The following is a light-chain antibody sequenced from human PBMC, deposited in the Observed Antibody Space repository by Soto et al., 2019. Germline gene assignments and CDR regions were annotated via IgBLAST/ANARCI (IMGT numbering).Light chain of an antibody. V-gene: IGKV1-5*01. J-gene: IGKJ1*01. CDR2: DAS. CDR3: QEYSSYTWT. CDR1: QSISNW. Sequence: DSQMTQSPSTLSASVGDRVTITCRASQSISNWLAWYQQKAGKVPKLLIYDASTLASGVPSRFSGSGSGTEFTLTISSLQPDDFATFYCQEYSSYTWTFGHGTKVDIK.